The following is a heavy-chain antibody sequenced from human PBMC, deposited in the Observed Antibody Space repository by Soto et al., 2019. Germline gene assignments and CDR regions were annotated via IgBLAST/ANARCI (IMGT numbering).Heavy chain of an antibody. J-gene: IGHJ5*02. CDR3: ARQDPGWGIAAFDP. CDR2: IYYSGST. V-gene: IGHV4-39*01. Sequence: QLQLQESGPGLVKPSETLSLTCTVSGGSISSSSYYWGWIRQPPGKGLEWIGSIYYSGSTYYNPSLTSRVTISVDTSKNQFSLKLSSVTAADTAVYYCARQDPGWGIAAFDPWGQGTLVTVSS. CDR1: GGSISSSSYY. D-gene: IGHD6-13*01.